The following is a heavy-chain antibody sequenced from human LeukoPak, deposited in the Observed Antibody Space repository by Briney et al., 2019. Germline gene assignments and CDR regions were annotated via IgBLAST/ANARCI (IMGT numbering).Heavy chain of an antibody. J-gene: IGHJ4*02. CDR3: ARDRVGATLYFDY. D-gene: IGHD1-26*01. Sequence: GGALRLSCAASGFTFSFYGMSWVRQAPGKGLEWVSALSGSGGTTYYVDFMKGRFTISRDNSKNTLYLQMNSLRAEDTAVYYCARDRVGATLYFDYWGQGTLVTVSS. CDR2: LSGSGGTT. V-gene: IGHV3-23*01. CDR1: GFTFSFYG.